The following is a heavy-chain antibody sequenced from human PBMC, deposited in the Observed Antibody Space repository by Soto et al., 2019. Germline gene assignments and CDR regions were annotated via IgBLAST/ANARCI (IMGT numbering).Heavy chain of an antibody. CDR1: GFTFSSYA. Sequence: GGSLRLSCAASGFTFSSYAMSWVRQAPGKGLEWVSAISGSGGSTFYADSVKGRFSISRDNSKNTLYLQMNSLRAEDTAVYYCAKDRAGDIPSLPFDYWGQGTLVTVSS. CDR3: AKDRAGDIPSLPFDY. J-gene: IGHJ4*02. D-gene: IGHD2-21*02. V-gene: IGHV3-23*01. CDR2: ISGSGGST.